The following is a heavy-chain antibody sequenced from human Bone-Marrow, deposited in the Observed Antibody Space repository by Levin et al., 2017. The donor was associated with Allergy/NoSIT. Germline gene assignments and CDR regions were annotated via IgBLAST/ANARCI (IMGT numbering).Heavy chain of an antibody. Sequence: GGSLRLSCAASGFTFSTYAMNWVRQAPGKGLEWVAVISYNGSHTYYADSVKGRFTVSRDNSTNTMYLHMNSLRGEDTALYYCAKVGEDRDAFTSWGQGTLVTVSS. CDR2: ISYNGSHT. CDR1: GFTFSTYA. V-gene: IGHV3-30*18. J-gene: IGHJ5*02. D-gene: IGHD1-26*01. CDR3: AKVGEDRDAFTS.